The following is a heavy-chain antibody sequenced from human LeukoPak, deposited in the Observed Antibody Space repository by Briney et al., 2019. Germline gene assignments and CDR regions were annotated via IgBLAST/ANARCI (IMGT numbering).Heavy chain of an antibody. CDR3: ARDGGSYYERSYYFDY. Sequence: PGGSLRLSCAASGFTFSSYSMNWVRQAPGKGLEWVSSISSSSSYIYYADSVKGRFTISRDNAKNSLYLQTNSLRAEDTAVYYCARDGGSYYERSYYFDYWGQGTLVTVSS. D-gene: IGHD1-26*01. J-gene: IGHJ4*02. CDR1: GFTFSSYS. V-gene: IGHV3-21*01. CDR2: ISSSSSYI.